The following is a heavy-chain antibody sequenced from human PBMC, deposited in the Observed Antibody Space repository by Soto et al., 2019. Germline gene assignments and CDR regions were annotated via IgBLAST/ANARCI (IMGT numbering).Heavy chain of an antibody. Sequence: LRLSCAASGFTFSDYYMSWIRQAPGKGLEWVSYISSGGFITYYADSVKGRFTTSWDKAKNSLYLQMNTLSANDTAVYYCATGVVPATKWGYYSYGLDVWGQGTTVTVSS. V-gene: IGHV3-11*01. D-gene: IGHD2-2*01. CDR1: GFTFSDYY. CDR3: ATGVVPATKWGYYSYGLDV. J-gene: IGHJ6*02. CDR2: ISSGGFIT.